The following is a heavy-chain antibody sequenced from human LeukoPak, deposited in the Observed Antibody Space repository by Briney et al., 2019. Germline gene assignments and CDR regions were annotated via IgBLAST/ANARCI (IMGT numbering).Heavy chain of an antibody. CDR3: ARTPYSSSWTLGY. J-gene: IGHJ4*02. CDR2: INSDGSST. V-gene: IGHV3-74*01. CDR1: GFTFSSYW. D-gene: IGHD6-13*01. Sequence: GGSLRLSCAASGFTFSSYWMHWVRQAPGERLVWVSRINSDGSSTSYADSVKGRFTISRDNAKNTLYLQMNSLRAEDTAVYYCARTPYSSSWTLGYWGQGTLVTVSS.